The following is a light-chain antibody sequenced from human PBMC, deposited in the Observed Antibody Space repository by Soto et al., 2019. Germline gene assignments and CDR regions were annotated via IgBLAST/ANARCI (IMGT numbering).Light chain of an antibody. V-gene: IGLV1-51*01. Sequence: QSVMTQPPSVSAAPGQKVTISCSGSSSNIGGNSVSWYQQLPGTAPKLLIYDDNKRPSGIPDRFSGFKSGTSATLGITGFQTGDEDDYYCGSWDSSLSAYVFGTGTKLTVL. CDR3: GSWDSSLSAYV. CDR2: DDN. CDR1: SSNIGGNS. J-gene: IGLJ1*01.